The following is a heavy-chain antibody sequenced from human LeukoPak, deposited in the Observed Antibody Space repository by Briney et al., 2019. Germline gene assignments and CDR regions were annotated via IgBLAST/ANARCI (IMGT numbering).Heavy chain of an antibody. D-gene: IGHD1-26*01. CDR1: GYTFTGYY. Sequence: GASVKVSCKASGYTFTGYYMHWVRQAPGQGLEWMGRIIPMLGTVNYAQKFQGRVTIIADKFTSTAYMELSSLRSEDTAMYYCARDQKVGATPYFGMDVWGQGTTVTVSS. CDR3: ARDQKVGATPYFGMDV. V-gene: IGHV1-69*08. J-gene: IGHJ6*02. CDR2: IIPMLGTV.